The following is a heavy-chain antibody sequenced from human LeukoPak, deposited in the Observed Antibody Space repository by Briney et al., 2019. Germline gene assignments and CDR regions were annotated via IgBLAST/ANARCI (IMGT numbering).Heavy chain of an antibody. J-gene: IGHJ6*02. D-gene: IGHD2-2*01. V-gene: IGHV1-8*01. CDR1: GYTFTSYD. CDR2: MNPNSGNT. CDR3: ARVYQLLNYYYYGMDV. Sequence: ASVKVSCKASGYTFTSYDINWVRQATGQGLGWMGWMNPNSGNTGYAQKFQGRVTMTRNTSISTAYMELSSLRSEDTAVYYCARVYQLLNYYYYGMDVWGQGTTVTVSS.